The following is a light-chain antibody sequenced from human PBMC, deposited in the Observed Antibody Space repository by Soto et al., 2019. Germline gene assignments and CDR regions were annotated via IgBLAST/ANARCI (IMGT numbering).Light chain of an antibody. CDR3: QQYDKTLTWT. CDR2: GAS. J-gene: IGKJ1*01. V-gene: IGKV3-20*01. Sequence: EILLTQSPATLSVSPGERATLSCRASQSVSSSYLAWYQQKPGQPPRLLIYGASSRATGIPDRFSGSGSGTDFTLSISRLEPEDFAVYYCQQYDKTLTWTFGQGTKVDNK. CDR1: QSVSSSY.